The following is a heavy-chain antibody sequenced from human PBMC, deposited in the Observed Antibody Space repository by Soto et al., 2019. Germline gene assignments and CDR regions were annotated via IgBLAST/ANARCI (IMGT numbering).Heavy chain of an antibody. J-gene: IGHJ4*02. V-gene: IGHV3-74*01. Sequence: EVQLVESGGGLVQPGGSLRLSCAASGFSLGPYWMHWVRQVPGKGLVWVARINGDGSTTNYADSVKGRFTISRDNAKNTLYLQMNSLRAGDTAVFHCARAQTPGEYWGQGTLVTVSS. CDR1: GFSLGPYW. CDR3: ARAQTPGEY. CDR2: INGDGSTT.